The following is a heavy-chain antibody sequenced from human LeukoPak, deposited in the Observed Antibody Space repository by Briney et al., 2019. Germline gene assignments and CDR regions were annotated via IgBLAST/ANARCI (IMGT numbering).Heavy chain of an antibody. CDR2: IYPGDSDT. V-gene: IGHV5-51*01. D-gene: IGHD5-24*01. CDR3: ARPRDGYNNYFDY. Sequence: GESRKISCKGSGYIFNSYWIAWVRQMPGRGLEWIGVIYPGDSDTRYSPSFQGQVSISADKSISTAYLQWSSLKASDTAIYYCARPRDGYNNYFDYWGQGTLVTVSS. J-gene: IGHJ4*02. CDR1: GYIFNSYW.